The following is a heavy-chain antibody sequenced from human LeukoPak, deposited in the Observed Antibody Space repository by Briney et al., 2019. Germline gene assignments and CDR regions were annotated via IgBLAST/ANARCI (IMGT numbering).Heavy chain of an antibody. CDR1: GYTFTTYH. J-gene: IGHJ4*01. CDR2: INPSGNNT. V-gene: IGHV1-46*01. Sequence: ASVKVSCKASGYTFTTYHMHWVRQAPGQGLEWMGIINPSGNNTNYAQKFQGRVTMTKDTSTNTVYMERSSLRSEDAAIYYCAREAYGSETYYSVDYWGHGTLVTVSS. CDR3: AREAYGSETYYSVDY. D-gene: IGHD3-10*01.